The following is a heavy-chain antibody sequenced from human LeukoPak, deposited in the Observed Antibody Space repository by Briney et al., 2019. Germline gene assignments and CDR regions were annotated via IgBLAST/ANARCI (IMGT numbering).Heavy chain of an antibody. D-gene: IGHD4-17*01. Sequence: SETLSLTCTVSGGSISSSSYYWGWIRQPPGKGLEWIGSIYYSGSTYYNPSLKSRVTISVDTSKNQFSLKLSSVTAADTAVYYCAREETTVTYLDYWGQGTLVTVSS. CDR1: GGSISSSSYY. J-gene: IGHJ4*02. CDR2: IYYSGST. V-gene: IGHV4-39*02. CDR3: AREETTVTYLDY.